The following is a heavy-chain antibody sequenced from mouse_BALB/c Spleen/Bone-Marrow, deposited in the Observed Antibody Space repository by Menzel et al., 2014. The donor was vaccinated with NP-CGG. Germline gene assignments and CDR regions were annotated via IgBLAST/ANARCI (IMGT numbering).Heavy chain of an antibody. Sequence: VQLKQSGPELVKPGASVKISCKASGYSFTGYHMHWVKQSHGNSLDWIGYIYPYNGVSSYNQKFKGKATLTVDKSSSTAYMELRSLTSDDSAVYYCESRGEYFDVWGAGTTVTVSS. CDR1: GYSFTGYH. J-gene: IGHJ1*01. CDR2: IYPYNGVS. V-gene: IGHV1-31*01. CDR3: ESRGEYFDV.